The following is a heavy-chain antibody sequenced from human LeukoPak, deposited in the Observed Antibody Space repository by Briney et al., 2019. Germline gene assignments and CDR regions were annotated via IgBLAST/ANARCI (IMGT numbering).Heavy chain of an antibody. Sequence: GRSLRLSCVTAGFNLNNGWVGWASQAPRKWLELVNNIKQDGSEKQFVASVEGRFTISRDNAKNSLYLQMNSLRAEDTAVYYWAKDNWGTPNGVDGFDVWGQGTMVTVSS. V-gene: IGHV3-7*05. CDR1: GFNLNNGW. CDR2: IKQDGSEK. CDR3: AKDNWGTPNGVDGFDV. D-gene: IGHD7-27*01. J-gene: IGHJ3*01.